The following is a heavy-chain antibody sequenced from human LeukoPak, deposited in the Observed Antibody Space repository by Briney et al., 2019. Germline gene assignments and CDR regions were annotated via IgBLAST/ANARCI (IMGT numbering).Heavy chain of an antibody. CDR2: INPNSGGT. J-gene: IGHJ4*02. V-gene: IGHV1-2*02. Sequence: ASVKVSCKASGYTFTSYDINWVRQATGQGLEWMGWINPNSGGTNYAQKFQGRVTMTRDTSISTAYMELSRLRSDDTAVYYCARGAYIAAAQYGYWGQGTLVTVSS. CDR3: ARGAYIAAAQYGY. D-gene: IGHD6-13*01. CDR1: GYTFTSYD.